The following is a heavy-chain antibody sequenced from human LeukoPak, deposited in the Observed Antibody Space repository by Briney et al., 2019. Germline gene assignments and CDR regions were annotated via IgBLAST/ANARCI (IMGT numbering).Heavy chain of an antibody. CDR1: GFTFSSYG. V-gene: IGHV3-30*18. J-gene: IGHJ3*02. D-gene: IGHD4-23*01. Sequence: GGSLRLSCAASGFTFSSYGMHWVRQAPGKGLEWVAVISYDGSNKYYADSVKGRFTISRDNSKNTLYLQMNSLRAEDTAVYYCAKTFYGGNSVRNAFDIWGQGTMVTVSS. CDR3: AKTFYGGNSVRNAFDI. CDR2: ISYDGSNK.